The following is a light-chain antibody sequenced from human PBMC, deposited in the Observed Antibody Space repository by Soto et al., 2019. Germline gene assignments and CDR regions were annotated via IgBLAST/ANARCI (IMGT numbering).Light chain of an antibody. CDR2: DDN. Sequence: QSVLTQPPSVSAAPGQKVTISCSGSSSNIGTNYVSWYQQLPGTVPTLLIYDDNKRPSGIPDRFYASKSGTSATLDITGLQIGGEADYYCETWADSLPGAGFGGGAQLTVL. CDR1: SSNIGTNY. J-gene: IGLJ2*01. V-gene: IGLV1-51*01. CDR3: ETWADSLPGAG.